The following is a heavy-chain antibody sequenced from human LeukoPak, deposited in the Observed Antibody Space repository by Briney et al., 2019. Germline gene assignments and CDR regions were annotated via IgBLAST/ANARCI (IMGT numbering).Heavy chain of an antibody. V-gene: IGHV3-23*01. Sequence: PGGSLRLSCAASGFTFSIYGMSWVRQAPGRGLEWVSAMSGSGGSTYYADSVEGRFTISRDNSKNTLYLQMNSLRAEDTAVYYCAKDPYSSSWYYFDYWGQGTLVTVSS. CDR3: AKDPYSSSWYYFDY. CDR2: MSGSGGST. D-gene: IGHD6-13*01. J-gene: IGHJ4*02. CDR1: GFTFSIYG.